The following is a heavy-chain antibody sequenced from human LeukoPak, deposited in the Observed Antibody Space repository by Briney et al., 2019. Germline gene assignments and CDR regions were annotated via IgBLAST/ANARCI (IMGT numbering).Heavy chain of an antibody. CDR2: ISGGGSAT. CDR3: AGGAGVYYYGMDV. J-gene: IGHJ6*02. Sequence: GGSLRLSCAASGFTFSNYGLSWVRQAPGKGLEWVSAISGGGSATYYADSVKGRFTISRDNSKNTLFLQMNTLRVDDTAVYYCAGGAGVYYYGMDVWGQGASVTVSS. V-gene: IGHV3-23*01. CDR1: GFTFSNYG.